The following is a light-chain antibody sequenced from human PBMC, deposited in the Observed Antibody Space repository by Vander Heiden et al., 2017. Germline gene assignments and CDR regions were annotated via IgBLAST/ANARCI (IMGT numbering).Light chain of an antibody. CDR2: YKSDSDK. Sequence: QAVRTLPTCLSTPTGASPGDTRTLRCGINVGPYPRHAYQQKPGSHPQQPPGYKSDSDKQQGSGVPSRFSGSKDASTNAGILLIAGLQSEDEDDYYCMIWHSSAVVFGGGTKLTVL. J-gene: IGLJ2*01. V-gene: IGLV5-45*01. CDR3: MIWHSSAVV. CDR1: CGINVGPYP.